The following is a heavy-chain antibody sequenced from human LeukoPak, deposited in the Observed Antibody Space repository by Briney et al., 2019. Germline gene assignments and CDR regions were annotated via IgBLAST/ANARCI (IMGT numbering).Heavy chain of an antibody. CDR1: GYTFTSYG. Sequence: ASVNVSRKASGYTFTSYGISWVRQAPGQGLEWMGWISAYNGNTNYAQKLQGRVTMTTDTSTSTTYMELRSLRSDDTAVYYCARKGSLLWFGELNYYFDYWGHGTLVTVSS. J-gene: IGHJ4*01. D-gene: IGHD3-10*01. V-gene: IGHV1-18*01. CDR3: ARKGSLLWFGELNYYFDY. CDR2: ISAYNGNT.